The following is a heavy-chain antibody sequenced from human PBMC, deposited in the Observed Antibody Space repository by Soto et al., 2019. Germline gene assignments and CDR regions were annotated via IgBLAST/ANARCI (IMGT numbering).Heavy chain of an antibody. J-gene: IGHJ4*02. D-gene: IGHD6-13*01. CDR1: GFSFSSHG. Sequence: QVQLVESGGGVVQPGRSLRLSCAASGFSFSSHGMHWVRHAPAKGLEWVAVISYDGRNNYYADSLKGRFTISRDNSRNTLYLQMDSLRAEDTGVYYCARDPGAIYDTSNWYYFDYWGRGTLVTVSS. CDR3: ARDPGAIYDTSNWYYFDY. CDR2: ISYDGRNN. V-gene: IGHV3-33*01.